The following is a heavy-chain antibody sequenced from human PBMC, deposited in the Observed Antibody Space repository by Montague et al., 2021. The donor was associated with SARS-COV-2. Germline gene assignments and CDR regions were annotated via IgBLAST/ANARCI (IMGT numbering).Heavy chain of an antibody. CDR1: GGSFTGYY. D-gene: IGHD3-3*01. CDR2: INHSGSS. Sequence: SETLSLTCAVYGGSFTGYYWTWICQPPGQGLELMGVINHSGSSNYNPSLESRVTMSVDRSKNQFSLRLNSVSASDTAVYYCARAQVTIFGVLIMLPAAGAVDVWGQGTTVTVSS. CDR3: ARAQVTIFGVLIMLPAAGAVDV. J-gene: IGHJ3*01. V-gene: IGHV4-34*01.